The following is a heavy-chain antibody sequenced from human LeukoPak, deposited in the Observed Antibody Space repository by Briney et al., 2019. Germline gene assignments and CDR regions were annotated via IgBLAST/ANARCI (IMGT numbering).Heavy chain of an antibody. CDR1: GGTFSSYA. CDR3: ATETLGSYDSSGYYYYYYGMDV. D-gene: IGHD3-22*01. J-gene: IGHJ6*02. CDR2: IIPIFGTA. Sequence: SVKVSCKASGGTFSSYAISWVRQAPGQGLEWMGGIIPIFGTANYAQKFQGRVTITADESTSTAYMELSSLRSEDTAVYYCATETLGSYDSSGYYYYYYGMDVWGQGTTVTVSS. V-gene: IGHV1-69*01.